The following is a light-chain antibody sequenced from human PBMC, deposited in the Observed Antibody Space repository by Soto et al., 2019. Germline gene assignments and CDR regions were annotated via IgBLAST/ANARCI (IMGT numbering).Light chain of an antibody. CDR2: NTN. CDR3: VLYIRSGIWV. CDR1: SDSVTGSHF. V-gene: IGLV8-61*01. Sequence: QTVVTQEPSFSVSPGGTVTLTCGLSSDSVTGSHFPSWYQQTPGQAPRTLIYNTNTRSSGVPDRFSGSILGNRAALTLSGAQAEDEADCYCVLYIRSGIWVFGGGTKLTVL. J-gene: IGLJ2*01.